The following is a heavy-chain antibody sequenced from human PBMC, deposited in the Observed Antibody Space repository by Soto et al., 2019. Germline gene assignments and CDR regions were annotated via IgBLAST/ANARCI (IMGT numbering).Heavy chain of an antibody. CDR3: ARFRYDTSGYHRYVDY. CDR2: IFSNDEK. J-gene: IGHJ4*02. CDR1: GFSLSNGRLG. D-gene: IGHD3-22*01. V-gene: IGHV2-26*01. Sequence: VSGPTLVNPTETLTLTCTVSGFSLSNGRLGVSWIRQPPGKALEWLAHIFSNDEKSYNTSLKSRLTISKDTSKSQVVLTMTNMDPVDTSTYYCARFRYDTSGYHRYVDYWGQGTLVT.